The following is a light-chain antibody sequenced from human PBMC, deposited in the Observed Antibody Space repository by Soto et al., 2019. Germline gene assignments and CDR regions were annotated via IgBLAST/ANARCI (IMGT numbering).Light chain of an antibody. J-gene: IGKJ1*01. Sequence: AIQLTQSPSSLSSSLGDRVTISCRASQSISSGLAWYQQKPGNAPTLLIYDASSLESGVPSRFSGSGSGTDFTLTISSLEPEDFAAYYCQQYGSYSVTFGRGTKVEIK. CDR3: QQYGSYSVT. CDR1: QSISSG. CDR2: DAS. V-gene: IGKV1-13*02.